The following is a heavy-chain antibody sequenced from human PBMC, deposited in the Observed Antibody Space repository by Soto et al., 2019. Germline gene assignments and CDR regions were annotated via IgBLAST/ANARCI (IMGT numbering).Heavy chain of an antibody. Sequence: EVQLLESGGGLVQPGGSLRLSCAASGFTFSSYAMSWVRQAPGKGLEWVSAISGSGGSTYYADSVKGRFTISRDNSKNTLYLQMNNLRAEDTAVYYCAKWDSGSYYYYYGMDVWGQGTTVTVSS. J-gene: IGHJ6*02. V-gene: IGHV3-23*01. CDR1: GFTFSSYA. D-gene: IGHD1-26*01. CDR2: ISGSGGST. CDR3: AKWDSGSYYYYYGMDV.